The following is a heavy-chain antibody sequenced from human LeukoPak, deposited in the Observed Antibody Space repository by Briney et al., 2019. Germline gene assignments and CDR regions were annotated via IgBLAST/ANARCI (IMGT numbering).Heavy chain of an antibody. V-gene: IGHV3-23*01. CDR3: AKDSRAYGDYISYDY. J-gene: IGHJ4*02. D-gene: IGHD4-17*01. CDR2: ISGSGGST. CDR1: GFTFSSYA. Sequence: PGGSLRLSCAASGFTFSSYAMSWVRQAPGKGLEWVSAISGSGGSTYYADSVKGRFTISRDKSKNTLYLQMNSLRAEDTAVYYCAKDSRAYGDYISYDYWGQGTLVTVSS.